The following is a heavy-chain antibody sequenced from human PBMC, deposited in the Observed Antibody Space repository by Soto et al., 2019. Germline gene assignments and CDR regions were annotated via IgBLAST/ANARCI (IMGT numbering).Heavy chain of an antibody. CDR1: GFSFSSYW. V-gene: IGHV3-7*03. J-gene: IGHJ4*02. D-gene: IGHD2-2*01. CDR2: IKEDGSEK. Sequence: GGSLRLSCAASGFSFSSYWMNWVRQAPGKGLEWVANIKEDGSEKYYVDSVKGRFTISRDNTKNSLYLQMTSLRAEDTAVYYCGRGYARSDYWGQGTLVTSPQ. CDR3: GRGYARSDY.